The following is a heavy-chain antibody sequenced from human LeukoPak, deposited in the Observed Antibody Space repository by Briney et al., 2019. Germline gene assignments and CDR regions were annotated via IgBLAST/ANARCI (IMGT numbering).Heavy chain of an antibody. V-gene: IGHV3-9*01. D-gene: IGHD3-22*01. Sequence: GGSLRLSCAASGFTFDDYAMHWVRQAPGKGLEWVSGISWNRGSIGYADSVKGRFTISRDNAKNSLYLQMNSLRAEDTALYYCAKASGSSGYYQLDYWGQGTLVTVSS. CDR3: AKASGSSGYYQLDY. J-gene: IGHJ4*02. CDR1: GFTFDDYA. CDR2: ISWNRGSI.